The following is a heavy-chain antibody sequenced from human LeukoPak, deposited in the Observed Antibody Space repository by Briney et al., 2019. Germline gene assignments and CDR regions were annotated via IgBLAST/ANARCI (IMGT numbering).Heavy chain of an antibody. Sequence: ASVKVSCKASGYTFTSFGISWVRQAPGQGLEWMGWISGYNGDTNYAQNLQDRVTMTTDTSTSTAYMELRSLRSDDTAVYYCVREGEGPLSKDFDYWGQGTLVTVSS. CDR1: GYTFTSFG. CDR3: VREGEGPLSKDFDY. CDR2: ISGYNGDT. D-gene: IGHD2/OR15-2a*01. V-gene: IGHV1-18*01. J-gene: IGHJ4*02.